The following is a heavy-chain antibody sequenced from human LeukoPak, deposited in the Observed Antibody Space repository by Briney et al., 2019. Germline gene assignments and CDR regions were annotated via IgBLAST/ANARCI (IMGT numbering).Heavy chain of an antibody. CDR2: INTNTGNP. CDR3: ASSERGYSYGQDAFDI. Sequence: ASVKVSCKASGYTFTSYAMNWVRQAPGQGLEWMGWINTNTGNPTYAQGFTGRFVFSLDTSVSTAYLQISSLKAEDTAVYYCASSERGYSYGQDAFDIWGQGTMVTVSS. J-gene: IGHJ3*02. V-gene: IGHV7-4-1*02. D-gene: IGHD5-18*01. CDR1: GYTFTSYA.